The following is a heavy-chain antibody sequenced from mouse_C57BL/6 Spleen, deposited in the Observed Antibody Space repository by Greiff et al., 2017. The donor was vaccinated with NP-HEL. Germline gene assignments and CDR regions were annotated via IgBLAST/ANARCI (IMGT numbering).Heavy chain of an antibody. J-gene: IGHJ2*01. V-gene: IGHV1-78*01. D-gene: IGHD4-1*01. CDR1: GYTFTDHT. Sequence: VQLQESDAELVKPGASVKISCKVSGYTFTDHTIHWMKQRPEQGLEWIGYIYPRAGSTKYNEKFKGKATLTADKSSSTAYMQLNSLTSEDSAVYFCARRETGTRYFDYWGQGTTLTVSS. CDR3: ARRETGTRYFDY. CDR2: IYPRAGST.